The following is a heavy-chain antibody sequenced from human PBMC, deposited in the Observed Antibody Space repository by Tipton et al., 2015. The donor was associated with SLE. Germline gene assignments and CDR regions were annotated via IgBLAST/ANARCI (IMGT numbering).Heavy chain of an antibody. CDR1: GGSFSGYY. CDR3: AGARGSHQGYWYFDP. J-gene: IGHJ2*01. D-gene: IGHD3-16*01. Sequence: TLSLTCAVYGGSFSGYYWSWIRQPPGKGLEWIGEINHSGSTNYNPSLKSRVTISVDTSKNQFSLKLSSVTAADTAVYYCAGARGSHQGYWYFDPWGRCTLGPVPS. V-gene: IGHV4-34*01. CDR2: INHSGST.